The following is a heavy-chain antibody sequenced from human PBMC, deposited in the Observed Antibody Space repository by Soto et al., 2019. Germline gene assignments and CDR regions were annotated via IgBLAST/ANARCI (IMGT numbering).Heavy chain of an antibody. V-gene: IGHV3-74*01. CDR1: GFTFSSYW. CDR2: INSDGSST. Sequence: EVQLVESGGGLVQPGGSLRLSCAASGFTFSSYWMHWVRQAPGKGLVWVSRINSDGSSTSYADSVKGRFTISRDNAKNRLYLQMNSLSAEDTAVYYCARVLHSSVPHGYYYGMDVWGQGTTVTVSS. CDR3: ARVLHSSVPHGYYYGMDV. J-gene: IGHJ6*02. D-gene: IGHD2-2*01.